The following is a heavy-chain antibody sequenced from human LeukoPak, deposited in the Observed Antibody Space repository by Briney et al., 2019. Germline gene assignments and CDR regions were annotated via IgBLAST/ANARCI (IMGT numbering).Heavy chain of an antibody. CDR2: VSGRGGST. CDR1: WFTLCSYA. D-gene: IGHD3-10*01. J-gene: IGHJ4*02. CDR3: AKSVWFGELFFDF. V-gene: IGHV3-23*01. Sequence: WGGLRLSRSGSWFTLCSYALSWGRPAPGEGVGWGSTVSGRGGSTYYADSVKGRFTISRDNSKNTLYLQMNSLRAEDTAVYYCAKSVWFGELFFDFWGQGTLVTVSS.